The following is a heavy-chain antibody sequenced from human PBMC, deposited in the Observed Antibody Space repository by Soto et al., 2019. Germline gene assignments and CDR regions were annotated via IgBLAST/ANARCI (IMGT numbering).Heavy chain of an antibody. CDR2: ISSSSSYI. Sequence: GGSLRLSCAASGFTFSSYSMNWVRQAPGKGLEWVSSISSSSSYIYYADSVKGRFTISRDNAKNSLYLQMNSLRAEDTAVYYCARDFTMVRVRTYYYHMDVWGKGTTVTVSS. V-gene: IGHV3-21*01. CDR1: GFTFSSYS. D-gene: IGHD3-10*01. J-gene: IGHJ6*03. CDR3: ARDFTMVRVRTYYYHMDV.